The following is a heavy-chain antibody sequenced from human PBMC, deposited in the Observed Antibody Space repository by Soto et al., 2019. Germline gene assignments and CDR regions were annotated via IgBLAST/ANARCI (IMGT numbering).Heavy chain of an antibody. CDR1: EITFRCYT. D-gene: IGHD2-15*01. J-gene: IGHJ6*02. V-gene: IGHV3-21*01. CDR2: ISSSGSDT. Sequence: VQLVESGGGLVKPGGSLRLSCTASEITFRCYTMHWVRQAPGKGLEWVSAISSSGSDTYYADSVKGRFTISRDNARNSLYLQLNSLRAEDTAVYYCASLGGYCCGGSCYPDYYGLDVWGQGTTVIVSS. CDR3: ASLGGYCCGGSCYPDYYGLDV.